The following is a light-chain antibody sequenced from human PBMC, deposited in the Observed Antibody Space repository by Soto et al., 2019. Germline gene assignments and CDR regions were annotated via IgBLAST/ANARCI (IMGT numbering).Light chain of an antibody. CDR3: QQRRA. CDR2: DAS. CDR1: QSVSSY. Sequence: DIVLTQSPATLSLSPGGRATLSCRAGQSVSSYLAWYQQKPGQAPRLLIYDASNRATGIPARFSGSGSGTDFTLTISSLEPEDFAVYYCQQRRAFGPGTKVDI. V-gene: IGKV3-11*01. J-gene: IGKJ3*01.